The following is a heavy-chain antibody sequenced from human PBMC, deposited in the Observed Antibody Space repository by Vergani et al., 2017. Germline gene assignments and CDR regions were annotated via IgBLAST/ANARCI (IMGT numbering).Heavy chain of an antibody. CDR2: INHSGST. Sequence: QVQLQQWGAGLLKPSETLSLTCAVYGGSFSGYYWSWIRQPPGKGLEWIGEINHSGSTNYNPSLKSRVTISVDTSKNQFSLQLSSVTAADTAVYYCARGPLLSGSGSYYKKKNWFDPWGQGTLVTVSS. CDR1: GGSFSGYY. D-gene: IGHD3-10*01. J-gene: IGHJ5*02. V-gene: IGHV4-34*01. CDR3: ARGPLLSGSGSYYKKKNWFDP.